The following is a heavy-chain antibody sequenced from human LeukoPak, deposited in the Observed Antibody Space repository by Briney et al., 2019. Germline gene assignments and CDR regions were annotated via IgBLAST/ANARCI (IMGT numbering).Heavy chain of an antibody. CDR3: AREPEHIDY. CDR1: GFTFSNYW. J-gene: IGHJ4*02. D-gene: IGHD2-21*01. V-gene: IGHV3-7*03. CDR2: IKQDGSEK. Sequence: GGSLRVSCAASGFTFSNYWMSWVRQAPGKGLEWVANIKQDGSEKYYVDFVKGRFTISRDNAKNSLYLQMNSLRAEDTAVYYCAREPEHIDYWGQGTLVTVSS.